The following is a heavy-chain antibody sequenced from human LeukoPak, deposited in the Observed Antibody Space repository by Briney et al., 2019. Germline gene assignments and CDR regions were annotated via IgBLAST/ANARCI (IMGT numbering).Heavy chain of an antibody. Sequence: ASVKVSCKASGYTFTSYYMHWVRQAPGQGPEWMGVIIPSGGSTIYAQKFQGRVTMTRDTSASTVYMELSSLRSEDTAVYYCARELYPYSSDYDYWGQGTLVTVSS. D-gene: IGHD6-19*01. CDR1: GYTFTSYY. CDR2: IIPSGGST. V-gene: IGHV1-46*01. J-gene: IGHJ4*02. CDR3: ARELYPYSSDYDY.